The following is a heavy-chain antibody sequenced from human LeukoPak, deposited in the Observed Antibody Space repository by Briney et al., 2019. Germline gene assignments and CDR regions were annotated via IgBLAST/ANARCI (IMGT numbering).Heavy chain of an antibody. J-gene: IGHJ4*02. V-gene: IGHV6-1*01. CDR3: ARDPAGDVGFDY. CDR1: GDSVSSNSAA. Sequence: SQTLSLTCAISGDSVSSNSAAWNWIRQSPSRGLEWLGRTYYKSKWYNNYAVSVKSRIAINPDTSKNQLSLQLNSVTPEDTAVYYCARDPAGDVGFDYWGQGTLVTVSS. CDR2: TYYKSKWYN. D-gene: IGHD7-27*01.